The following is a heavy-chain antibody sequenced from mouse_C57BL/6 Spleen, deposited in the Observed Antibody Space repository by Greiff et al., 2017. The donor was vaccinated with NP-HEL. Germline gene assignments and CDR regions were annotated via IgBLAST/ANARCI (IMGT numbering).Heavy chain of an antibody. J-gene: IGHJ3*01. CDR1: GYTFTSYW. V-gene: IGHV1-59*01. CDR3: ARGDYDGIAY. CDR2: IDPSDSYT. D-gene: IGHD2-4*01. Sequence: QVQLQQPGAELVRPGTSVKLSCKASGYTFTSYWMHWVKQRPGQGLEWIGVIDPSDSYTNYNQKFKGKATLTVDTSSSTAYMQRSSLTSEDSAVYYCARGDYDGIAYWGQGTLVTVSA.